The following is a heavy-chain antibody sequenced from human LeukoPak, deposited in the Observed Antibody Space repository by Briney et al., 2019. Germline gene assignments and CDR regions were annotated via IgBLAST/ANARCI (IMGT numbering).Heavy chain of an antibody. CDR1: GGSISGGDYY. V-gene: IGHV4-30-4*01. Sequence: SQTLSLTCTVSGGSISGGDYYWSWIRQPPGKGLEWVGYIYFSGYTYYNPSLRSRVSILIDTSKNRFSLNLNSVTAADTAVYYCTRVANGDYFDFWGQGTLVTVSS. J-gene: IGHJ4*02. D-gene: IGHD4-17*01. CDR2: IYFSGYT. CDR3: TRVANGDYFDF.